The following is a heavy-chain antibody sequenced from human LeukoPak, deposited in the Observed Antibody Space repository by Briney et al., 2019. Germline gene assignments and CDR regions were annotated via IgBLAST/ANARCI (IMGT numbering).Heavy chain of an antibody. V-gene: IGHV1-18*01. CDR3: ARDGLAWQLAGWFDP. Sequence: ASVKVSCKASGYTFTSYGISWVRQAPGQGLEWMGWISAYNGNTNYAQKLQGRVTMTTDTSTSTAYMELRSLRSDDTAVYYCARDGLAWQLAGWFDPWGQGTLVTVSS. D-gene: IGHD6-6*01. J-gene: IGHJ5*02. CDR1: GYTFTSYG. CDR2: ISAYNGNT.